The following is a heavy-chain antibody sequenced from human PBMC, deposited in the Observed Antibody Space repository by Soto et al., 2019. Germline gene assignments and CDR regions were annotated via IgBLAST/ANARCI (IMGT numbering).Heavy chain of an antibody. CDR1: GFTFSSYE. Sequence: PGGSLRLSCTASGFTFSSYEMNWVRQAPGKGLEWVSYISSSGSTIYYADSVKGRFTISRGNAKNSLYLQMNSLRAEDTAVYYCARVPSTVTTANRHDAFDIWGQGTMVTVSS. D-gene: IGHD4-17*01. V-gene: IGHV3-48*03. CDR2: ISSSGSTI. J-gene: IGHJ3*02. CDR3: ARVPSTVTTANRHDAFDI.